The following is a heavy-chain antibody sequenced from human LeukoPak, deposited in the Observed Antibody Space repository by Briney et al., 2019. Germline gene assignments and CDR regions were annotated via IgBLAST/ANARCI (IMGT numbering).Heavy chain of an antibody. Sequence: SETLSLTWAVNGGSFSGYSWSWIRQPPGKGLEGIGEINHSGSTKYNPSLKSRVTISVDTSKKQLSLELSSMTAADTAVYYCARGYCSSTSCYGAAFDIWGQGTMVTVSS. D-gene: IGHD2-2*01. J-gene: IGHJ3*02. CDR1: GGSFSGYS. CDR3: ARGYCSSTSCYGAAFDI. CDR2: INHSGST. V-gene: IGHV4-34*01.